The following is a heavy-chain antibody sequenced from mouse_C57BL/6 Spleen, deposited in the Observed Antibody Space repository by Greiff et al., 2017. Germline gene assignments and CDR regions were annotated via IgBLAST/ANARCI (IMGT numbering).Heavy chain of an antibody. J-gene: IGHJ3*01. CDR2: IRLKSDNYAT. Sequence: EVKLVESGGGLVQPGGSMKLSCVASGFTFSNYWMNWVRQSPEKGLEWVAQIRLKSDNYATHYAESVKGRFTISRDDSKSSVYLQMNNLRAEDTGIYYCTGTDWASAWFAYWGQGTLVTVSA. D-gene: IGHD4-1*01. CDR3: TGTDWASAWFAY. V-gene: IGHV6-3*01. CDR1: GFTFSNYW.